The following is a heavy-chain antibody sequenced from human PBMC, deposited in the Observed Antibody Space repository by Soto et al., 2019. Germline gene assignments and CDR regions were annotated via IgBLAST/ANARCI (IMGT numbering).Heavy chain of an antibody. V-gene: IGHV4-30-4*01. CDR3: ARVVVQRPSYNWFDP. Sequence: SETLSLTCTVSGGSITSGDYYWSWIRQPPGKGLEWIGHIYYSGSTYYNPFLKSRVIISVDKSKNQFSLKLNSVTAADTAVYYCARVVVQRPSYNWFDPWGQGTLVTVSS. CDR2: IYYSGST. CDR1: GGSITSGDYY. D-gene: IGHD2-21*01. J-gene: IGHJ5*02.